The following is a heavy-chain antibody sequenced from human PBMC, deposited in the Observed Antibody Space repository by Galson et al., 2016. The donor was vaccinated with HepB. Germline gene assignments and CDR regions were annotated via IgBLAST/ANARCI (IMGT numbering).Heavy chain of an antibody. CDR2: ISSSGSTT. CDR3: ARIADRLLWFGEFPSYFDY. Sequence: SLRLSCAASGFTFSSYSMDWVRQAPGKGLEWVSYISSSGSTTYYADSVEGRFTIFRDNDKNSVFLQMNSLRAEDTAVYYCARIADRLLWFGEFPSYFDYWGQGTLVTVSS. J-gene: IGHJ4*02. D-gene: IGHD3-10*01. CDR1: GFTFSSYS. V-gene: IGHV3-48*01.